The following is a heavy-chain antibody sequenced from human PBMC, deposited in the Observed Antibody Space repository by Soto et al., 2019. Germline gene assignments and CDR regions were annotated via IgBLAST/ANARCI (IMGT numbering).Heavy chain of an antibody. V-gene: IGHV3-21*01. Sequence: GGSLRLSCAASGFTFSSYSMNWVRQAPGKGLEWVSSISSSSSYIYYADSVKGRFTISRDNAKNSLYLQMNSLRAEDTAVYYCERDGLGELSYYVHGMDVWGQGNTVNVS. D-gene: IGHD3-16*02. J-gene: IGHJ6*02. CDR3: ERDGLGELSYYVHGMDV. CDR1: GFTFSSYS. CDR2: ISSSSSYI.